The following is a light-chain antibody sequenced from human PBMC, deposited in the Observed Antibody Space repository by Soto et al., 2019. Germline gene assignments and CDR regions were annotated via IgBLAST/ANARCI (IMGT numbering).Light chain of an antibody. Sequence: EIVLTQSPATLSLSPGERATLSCRASQSVSSYLAWYQQKPGQAPRLLIYDASNRATGIPARFSGSGSGTDFTLTISSLAPEDFGVYYWHEHNNWPATYTFGQGTKLEIK. CDR1: QSVSSY. V-gene: IGKV3-11*01. CDR2: DAS. CDR3: HEHNNWPATYT. J-gene: IGKJ2*01.